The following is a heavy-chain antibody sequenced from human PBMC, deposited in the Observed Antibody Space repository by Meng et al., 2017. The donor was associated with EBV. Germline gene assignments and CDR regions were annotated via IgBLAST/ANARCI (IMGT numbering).Heavy chain of an antibody. Sequence: QGHVVQSAAEVKKPGSSVKVSCKTSGGPFRNYAISWVRQAPGQGLEWLGGFLPTLGAPNYAQKFHGRVSITADESTSTHYMDLSSLRSEDTAVYYCASESGRGYTPDYWGQGTLVTVSS. D-gene: IGHD3-10*01. CDR1: GGPFRNYA. CDR2: FLPTLGAP. CDR3: ASESGRGYTPDY. J-gene: IGHJ4*02. V-gene: IGHV1-69*01.